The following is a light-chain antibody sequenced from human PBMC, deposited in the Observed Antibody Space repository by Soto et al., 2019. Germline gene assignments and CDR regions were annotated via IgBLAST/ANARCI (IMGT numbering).Light chain of an antibody. CDR3: QQYHIWPSWT. J-gene: IGKJ1*01. CDR1: QSVSLS. Sequence: EIVMTQYPATLSVSLGDSATLSCRASQSVSLSLAWFQMRPGQPPRLLIYGASTRATDIPARFSGSGSGTDFTLTIISLQSEDFAVYFCQQYHIWPSWTFGQGTKV. V-gene: IGKV3-15*01. CDR2: GAS.